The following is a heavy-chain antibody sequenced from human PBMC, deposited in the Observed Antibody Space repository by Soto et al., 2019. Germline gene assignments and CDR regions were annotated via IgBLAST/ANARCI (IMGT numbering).Heavy chain of an antibody. J-gene: IGHJ6*02. D-gene: IGHD3-3*01. CDR2: IIPIFGTA. Sequence: SVKVSCKASGGTFSSYAISWVRQAPGQGLEWMGGIIPIFGTANYAQKFQGRVTITADESTSTAYMELSSLRSEDTAVYYCARGPSITIFGVVIPDYYYYYGMDVWGQGTTVTVSS. CDR3: ARGPSITIFGVVIPDYYYYYGMDV. V-gene: IGHV1-69*13. CDR1: GGTFSSYA.